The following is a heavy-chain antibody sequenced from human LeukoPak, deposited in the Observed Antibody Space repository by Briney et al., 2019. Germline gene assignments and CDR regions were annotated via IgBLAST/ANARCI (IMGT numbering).Heavy chain of an antibody. CDR3: ARDLDGVVVVTAIHDY. V-gene: IGHV1-18*01. CDR2: ISAYNGNT. CDR1: GYTFTSCG. J-gene: IGHJ4*02. D-gene: IGHD2-21*02. Sequence: ASVKVSCKASGYTFTSCGISWVRQAPGQGLEWMGWISAYNGNTNYAQKLQGRVTMTTDTSTSTAYMELRSLRSDDTAVYYCARDLDGVVVVTAIHDYWGQGTLVTVSS.